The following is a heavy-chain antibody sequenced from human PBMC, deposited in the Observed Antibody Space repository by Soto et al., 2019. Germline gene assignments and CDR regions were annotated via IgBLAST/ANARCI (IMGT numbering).Heavy chain of an antibody. J-gene: IGHJ6*02. Sequence: QVQLQESGPGLVKPSGTLSLTCAVSGGSISSSNWWSWVRQPPGKGLEWFGEIYHSGSTNYNPSLTSRVTISVDKSKNQFSLKLSSVTAADTAVYYCARDRIVVVPAAMKPYYYYGMDVWGQGTTVTVSS. D-gene: IGHD2-2*01. CDR3: ARDRIVVVPAAMKPYYYYGMDV. CDR1: GGSISSSNW. V-gene: IGHV4-4*02. CDR2: IYHSGST.